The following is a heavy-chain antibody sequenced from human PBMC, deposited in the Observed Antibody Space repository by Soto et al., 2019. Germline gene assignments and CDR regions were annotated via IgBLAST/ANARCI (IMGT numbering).Heavy chain of an antibody. D-gene: IGHD2-2*01. CDR1: GGSISSSSYY. CDR3: ARHNLGYCSSTSCYGEWWFDP. V-gene: IGHV4-39*01. J-gene: IGHJ5*02. CDR2: IYYSGST. Sequence: QLQLQESGPGLVKPSETLSLTCTVSGGSISSSSYYWGWIRQPPGKGLEWIGSIYYSGSTYYNPSLRRRVTISVDTSKNQFSLKLSSVTAADTAVYYCARHNLGYCSSTSCYGEWWFDPWGQGTLVTVSS.